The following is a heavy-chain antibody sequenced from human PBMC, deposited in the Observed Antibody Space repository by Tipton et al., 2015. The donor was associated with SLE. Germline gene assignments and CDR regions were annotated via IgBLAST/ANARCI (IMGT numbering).Heavy chain of an antibody. V-gene: IGHV4-34*01. CDR2: INHSGST. J-gene: IGHJ4*02. D-gene: IGHD3-16*01. Sequence: LRLSCAVYGGSFSGYYWSWIRQPPGKGLEWIGEINHSGSTNYNPSLKSRVTISVDTSKNQFSLKLSSVTAADTAVYYCARDSGFAFGGVDWGQGTLVTVSS. CDR3: ARDSGFAFGGVD. CDR1: GGSFSGYY.